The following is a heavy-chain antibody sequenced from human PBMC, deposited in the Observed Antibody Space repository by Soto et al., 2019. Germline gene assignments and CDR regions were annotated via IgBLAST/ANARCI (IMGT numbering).Heavy chain of an antibody. CDR1: GGSFSCYY. J-gene: IGHJ4*02. Sequence: PSETLSLICAVYGGSFSCYYWSWIRQPPGKGLEWIGEINHSGSTNYNPSLKSRVTISVDTSKNQFSLKLSSVTAADTAVYYCARGAQRRYSSSWNYFDYWGQGTLVTVSS. CDR3: ARGAQRRYSSSWNYFDY. V-gene: IGHV4-34*01. D-gene: IGHD6-13*01. CDR2: INHSGST.